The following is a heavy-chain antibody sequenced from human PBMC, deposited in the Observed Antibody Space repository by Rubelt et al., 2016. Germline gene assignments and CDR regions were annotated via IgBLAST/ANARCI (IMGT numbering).Heavy chain of an antibody. CDR1: GFTFSSNS. CDR2: ISSSSNTI. D-gene: IGHD3-16*01. J-gene: IGHJ4*02. CDR3: ARRGLGGLTRTLDY. Sequence: GQLVESGGGLVQPGGSLRLSCAASGFTFSSNSMNWVRQAPGKGLEWVSYISSSSNTIYYADSVKGRFTISRDNAKDSLYLQMNSLRAEDTAVYYCARRGLGGLTRTLDYWGQGALVTVSP. V-gene: IGHV3-48*01.